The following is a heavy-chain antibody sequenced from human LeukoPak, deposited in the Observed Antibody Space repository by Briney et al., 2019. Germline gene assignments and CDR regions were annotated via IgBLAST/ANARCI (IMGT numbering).Heavy chain of an antibody. CDR1: GFTFSSYA. V-gene: IGHV3-23*01. J-gene: IGHJ4*02. Sequence: GGSLRLSCAASGFTFSSYAMSWVRQAPGKGLEWVSAISGSGGSTYYADSVKDRFTISRDNSKNTLYLQMNSLRAEDTAVYYCAPIWFGELLSVFDYWGQGTLVTVSS. CDR3: APIWFGELLSVFDY. CDR2: ISGSGGST. D-gene: IGHD3-10*01.